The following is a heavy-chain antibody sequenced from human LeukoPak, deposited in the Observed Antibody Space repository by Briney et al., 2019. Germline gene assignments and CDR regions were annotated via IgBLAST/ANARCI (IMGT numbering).Heavy chain of an antibody. V-gene: IGHV4-4*02. CDR2: ISHSGST. CDR3: ARDSPAYCSGGNCYNWYFDL. D-gene: IGHD2-15*01. CDR1: GDSITNRNW. Sequence: PSETLSLTCAVSGDSITNRNWWNWVRQPPGKGLEWIGEISHSGSTNYNPSLKSRVTIDKSKNEFSLNLSSATAADTAVYYCARDSPAYCSGGNCYNWYFDLWGRGTLVSVSS. J-gene: IGHJ2*01.